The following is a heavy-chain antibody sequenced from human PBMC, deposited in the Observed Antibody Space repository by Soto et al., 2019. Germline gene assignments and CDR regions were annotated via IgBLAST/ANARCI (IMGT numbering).Heavy chain of an antibody. Sequence: EVQLLESGGGLVQPGGSLKLSCAASGFAFNGFAMSWVRQAPGKGLEWVSGISASGARTYYAGSVKGRVTISRDKSNNTVYLHMSSLRDEDTAVYYCVNGSSTTPTSQGYFEFWGQGALVTVSS. CDR2: ISASGART. J-gene: IGHJ4*02. CDR3: VNGSSTTPTSQGYFEF. D-gene: IGHD1-1*01. CDR1: GFAFNGFA. V-gene: IGHV3-23*01.